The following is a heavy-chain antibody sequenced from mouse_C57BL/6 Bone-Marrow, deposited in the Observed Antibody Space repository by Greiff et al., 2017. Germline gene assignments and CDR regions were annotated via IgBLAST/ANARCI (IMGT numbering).Heavy chain of an antibody. CDR3: ARIERQLRLRWAMDY. V-gene: IGHV1-82*01. CDR2: IYPGDGDT. D-gene: IGHD3-2*02. J-gene: IGHJ4*01. Sequence: VKLQESGPELVKPGASVKISCKASGYAFSSSWMNWVKQRPGKGLEWIGRIYPGDGDTNYNGKFKGKATLTADKSSSTAYMQLSSLTSEDSAVYFCARIERQLRLRWAMDYWGQGTSVTVSS. CDR1: GYAFSSSW.